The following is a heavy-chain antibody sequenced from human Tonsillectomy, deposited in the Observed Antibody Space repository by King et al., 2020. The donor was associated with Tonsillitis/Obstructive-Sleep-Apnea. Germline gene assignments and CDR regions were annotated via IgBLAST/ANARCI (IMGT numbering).Heavy chain of an antibody. CDR2: IWYDGSNK. Sequence: VQLVESGGGVVQPGRSLRLSCAASGFTFSSYGMHWVRQAPGKGLEWVAVIWYDGSNKYYADSVKGRFTISRDNSKNTLYLQMNSLRAEATAVYYCARDREKPSGYLTLYYMDVWGKGTTVTVSS. J-gene: IGHJ6*03. CDR1: GFTFSSYG. V-gene: IGHV3-33*01. CDR3: ARDREKPSGYLTLYYMDV. D-gene: IGHD3-22*01.